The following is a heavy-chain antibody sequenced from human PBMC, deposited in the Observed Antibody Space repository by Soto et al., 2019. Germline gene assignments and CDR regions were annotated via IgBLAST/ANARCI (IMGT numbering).Heavy chain of an antibody. J-gene: IGHJ6*02. CDR1: GGSISNYY. Sequence: PSETLSLTCTVSGGSISNYYWSWIRQPPERGLEWIGHIFYSGSTNYNPALKSRVTISVDTSKSQFSLKMSSVTAAETAVYFCARLNGYCISTNCHGYYGMDVWGQGTTVTVSS. CDR3: ARLNGYCISTNCHGYYGMDV. V-gene: IGHV4-59*08. D-gene: IGHD2-2*03. CDR2: IFYSGST.